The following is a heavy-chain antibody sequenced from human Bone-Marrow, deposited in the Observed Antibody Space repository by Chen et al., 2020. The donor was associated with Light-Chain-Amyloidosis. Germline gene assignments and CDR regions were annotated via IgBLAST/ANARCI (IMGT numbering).Heavy chain of an antibody. CDR1: GFTFGTYS. CDR2: SVVMAMP. V-gene: IGHV3-48*01. D-gene: IGHD6-13*01. J-gene: IGHJ4*02. CDR3: ARDSGESAADDF. Sequence: VQLVESGGGLVQPGGSLRLSCAASGFTFGTYSLTWVRQAPGKGLECFHISVVMAMPYSTQPVRGRFTISRDNANSSLYLQMRNLRVEDTAVYYCARDSGESAADDFWGQGTLVTVSS.